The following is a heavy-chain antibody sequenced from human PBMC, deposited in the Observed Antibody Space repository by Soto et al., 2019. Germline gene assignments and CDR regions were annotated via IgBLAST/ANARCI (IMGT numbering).Heavy chain of an antibody. CDR2: LNPNTGNS. CDR1: GYTFTSYD. D-gene: IGHD1-1*01. V-gene: IGHV1-8*01. CDR3: ARRAETNGWNGFGADKYYFDF. J-gene: IGHJ4*02. Sequence: ASVKVSCTASGYTFTSYDIYWVRQATGQGLEWMGWLNPNTGNSGYAQKFQGRITVTSDTSINTVHMELSSLRSEDTAVYYCARRAETNGWNGFGADKYYFDFWGQGTLVTVS.